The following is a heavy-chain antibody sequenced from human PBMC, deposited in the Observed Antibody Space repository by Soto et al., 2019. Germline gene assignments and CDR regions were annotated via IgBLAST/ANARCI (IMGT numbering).Heavy chain of an antibody. CDR2: ISGSGGST. J-gene: IGHJ4*02. Sequence: EVQLLESGGGLVQPGGSLRLSCAASGFTFSSYAMSWVRQAPGKGLEWVSAISGSGGSTYYADSVKGRFTISRDNSKNPLYLQMNSLRAEDTAVYYWAKTYGSGSYYNGAGSFDYWCQGTLVTVSS. CDR1: GFTFSSYA. V-gene: IGHV3-23*01. CDR3: AKTYGSGSYYNGAGSFDY. D-gene: IGHD3-10*01.